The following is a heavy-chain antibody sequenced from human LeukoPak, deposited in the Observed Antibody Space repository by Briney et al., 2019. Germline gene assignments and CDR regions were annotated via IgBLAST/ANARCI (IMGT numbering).Heavy chain of an antibody. Sequence: GGSLRLSCAASGFTFTSYSMNWVRQAPGKGLEWVSYISSSGSTIYYADSVKGRFTISRDNAKNSLYLQMNSLRAEDTAVYYCARDYAAIYSGYDFDAFDIWGQGTMVTVSS. CDR2: ISSSGSTI. CDR3: ARDYAAIYSGYDFDAFDI. J-gene: IGHJ3*02. V-gene: IGHV3-48*04. CDR1: GFTFTSYS. D-gene: IGHD5-12*01.